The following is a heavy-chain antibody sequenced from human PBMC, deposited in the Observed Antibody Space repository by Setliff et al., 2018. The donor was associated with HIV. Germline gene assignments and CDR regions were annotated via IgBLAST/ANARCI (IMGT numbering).Heavy chain of an antibody. J-gene: IGHJ4*02. CDR2: IYYSGST. D-gene: IGHD3-3*01. V-gene: IGHV4-31*03. CDR1: GGSISSGTYY. Sequence: TLSLTCTVSGGSISSGTYYWSWIRQHPGKGLEWIGYIYYSGSTYYNPSLKSRVTISVDTSRNQFSLKLSSATAADTAVYYCARDRSDYYNLPGYFDHWGQGTPVTVSS. CDR3: ARDRSDYYNLPGYFDH.